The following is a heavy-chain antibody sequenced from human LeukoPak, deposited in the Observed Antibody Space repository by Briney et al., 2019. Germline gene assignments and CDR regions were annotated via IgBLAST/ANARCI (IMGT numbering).Heavy chain of an antibody. CDR3: AKSKMATTSYYFDY. V-gene: IGHV3-9*01. CDR1: GFTFDDYV. D-gene: IGHD5-12*01. Sequence: SGGSLRLSCAASGFTFDDYVMHWVRQAPGKGLEWVSGISWNSGSIGYADSVKGRFTTSRDNAKNSLYLQVNSLRAEDTALYYCAKSKMATTSYYFDYWGQGTLVTVSS. CDR2: ISWNSGSI. J-gene: IGHJ4*02.